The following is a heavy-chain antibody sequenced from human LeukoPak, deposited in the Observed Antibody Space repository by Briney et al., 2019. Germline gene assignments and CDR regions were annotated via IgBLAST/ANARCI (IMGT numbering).Heavy chain of an antibody. CDR1: GDSISSSPYY. CDR3: ARGRIAVAGAYLY. CDR2: INHSGST. Sequence: SETLSLTCTVSGDSISSSPYYWGWIRQPPGKGLEWIGEINHSGSTNYNPSLKSRVTISVDTSKNQFSLKLSSVTAADTAVYYCARGRIAVAGAYLYWGQGTLVTVSS. V-gene: IGHV4-39*07. D-gene: IGHD6-19*01. J-gene: IGHJ4*02.